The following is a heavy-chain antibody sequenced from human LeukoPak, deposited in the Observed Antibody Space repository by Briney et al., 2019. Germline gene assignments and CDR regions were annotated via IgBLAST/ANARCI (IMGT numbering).Heavy chain of an antibody. V-gene: IGHV3-74*01. J-gene: IGHJ4*02. CDR1: GFTFSSYW. D-gene: IGHD6-19*01. CDR3: ARMPAVAGGLDY. Sequence: GGSLRLSCAASGFTFSSYWMHWVRQAPGKGLVWVSRINSDGSSTSYADSVKGRFTISRDNAKNTLYLQMNSLRAEDTAVYYCARMPAVAGGLDYWGQGTLVTVSS. CDR2: INSDGSST.